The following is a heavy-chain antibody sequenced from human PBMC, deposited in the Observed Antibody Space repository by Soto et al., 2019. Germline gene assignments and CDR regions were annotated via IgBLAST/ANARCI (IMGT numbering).Heavy chain of an antibody. Sequence: GGSLRLSCAASGFTFSNAWMNWVRQAPGKGLEWVGRIKSKTDGGTTDYAAPVKGKFTISRDDSKNTLYLQMNSLKTEDTAVFYCTTDLLSPYDFWSVMDVWGQGTTVTVSS. D-gene: IGHD3-3*01. V-gene: IGHV3-15*07. CDR1: GFTFSNAW. CDR2: IKSKTDGGTT. J-gene: IGHJ6*02. CDR3: TTDLLSPYDFWSVMDV.